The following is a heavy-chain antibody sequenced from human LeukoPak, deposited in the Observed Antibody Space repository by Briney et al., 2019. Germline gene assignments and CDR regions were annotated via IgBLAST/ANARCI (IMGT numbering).Heavy chain of an antibody. V-gene: IGHV4-4*02. J-gene: IGHJ4*02. D-gene: IGHD3-10*01. CDR1: GGSISSSNW. CDR2: IYHTGST. CDR3: ARQGEGLSAFDY. Sequence: KPSETLSLTCAVSGGSISSSNWWSWVRQPPGKGLEWIGEIYHTGSTNYNPSLKGRVTISVDKSKKQFSLKLSSVTAADTAVYYCARQGEGLSAFDYWGQGALVTVSS.